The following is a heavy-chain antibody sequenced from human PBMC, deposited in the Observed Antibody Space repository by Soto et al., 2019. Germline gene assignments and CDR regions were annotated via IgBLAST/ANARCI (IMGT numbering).Heavy chain of an antibody. D-gene: IGHD3-9*01. V-gene: IGHV1-8*01. CDR2: MNPNSGNT. CDR3: ARVEDYDILTGQGYYYMDV. Sequence: GASVKVSCKASGYTFTSYDINWVRQATGQGLEWMGWMNPNSGNTGYAQKFQGRVTMTRNTSISTAYMELSSLRSEDTAVYYCARVEDYDILTGQGYYYMDVWGKGTTVTVSS. J-gene: IGHJ6*03. CDR1: GYTFTSYD.